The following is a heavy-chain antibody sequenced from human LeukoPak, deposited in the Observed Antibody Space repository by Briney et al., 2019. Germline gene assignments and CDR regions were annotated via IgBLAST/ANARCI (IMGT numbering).Heavy chain of an antibody. D-gene: IGHD3-3*01. Sequence: GGSLRLSCAASGFTFSSYSMNWVRQAPGKGLEWVSSISSSSSYIYYADSVKGRFTISRDNAKNSLYLQMNSLRAEDTAVYYCARAAVGVVIIPVSAFDIWGQGTMVTVSS. J-gene: IGHJ3*02. CDR2: ISSSSSYI. V-gene: IGHV3-21*01. CDR3: ARAAVGVVIIPVSAFDI. CDR1: GFTFSSYS.